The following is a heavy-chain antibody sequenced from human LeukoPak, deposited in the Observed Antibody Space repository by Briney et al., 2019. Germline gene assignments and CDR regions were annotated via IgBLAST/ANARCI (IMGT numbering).Heavy chain of an antibody. J-gene: IGHJ3*02. Sequence: SETLSLTWTVSGGSISSYYWGWLRQPPGKGLEWIGNIFYSGSTYYSPSLKSRVTISLDTSRNQFSLKLTSVTAADTAVYYCAKSNGYGLVDIWGQGTMVTVSS. CDR1: GGSISSYY. CDR2: IFYSGST. CDR3: AKSNGYGLVDI. V-gene: IGHV4-39*07. D-gene: IGHD3-10*01.